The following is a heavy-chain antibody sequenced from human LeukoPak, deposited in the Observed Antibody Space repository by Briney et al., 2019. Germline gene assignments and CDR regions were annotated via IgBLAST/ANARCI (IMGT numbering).Heavy chain of an antibody. J-gene: IGHJ4*02. CDR3: ARVYSYSDPMDH. CDR2: INTDGSSS. V-gene: IGHV3-74*01. CDR1: GGSISSYY. Sequence: ETLSLTCTVSGGSISSYYWSWIRQPPGKGLMWVSRINTDGSSSNYAGSVKGRFTISRDNAKNTLYLQMNSLRAEDTAVYYCARVYSYSDPMDHWGQGTLVTVSS. D-gene: IGHD1-26*01.